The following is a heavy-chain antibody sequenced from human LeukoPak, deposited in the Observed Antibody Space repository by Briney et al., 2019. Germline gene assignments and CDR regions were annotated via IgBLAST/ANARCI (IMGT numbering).Heavy chain of an antibody. CDR1: GFTFSSYS. V-gene: IGHV3-48*04. CDR3: ASEDIVVVPAAALDY. J-gene: IGHJ4*02. Sequence: GGSLRLSCAASGFTFSSYSMNWVRQAPGKGLEWVSYISSSSSTIYYADSVKGRFTISRDNAKNSLYLQMNSLRAEDTAVYYCASEDIVVVPAAALDYWGQGTLVTVSS. CDR2: ISSSSSTI. D-gene: IGHD2-2*01.